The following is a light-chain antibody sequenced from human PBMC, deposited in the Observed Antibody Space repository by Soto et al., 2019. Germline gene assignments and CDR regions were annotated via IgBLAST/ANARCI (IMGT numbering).Light chain of an antibody. CDR1: QSISDT. J-gene: IGKJ1*01. CDR2: GAS. Sequence: EIVMTQSPATLSVSPGGRATLSCRASQSISDTLAWYQQKPGQAPRLLIYGASTRAPGFPARFSGSGSGPDFTLTISSLQSEDFAVYYCQQYNNWPWTFGQGTKVDIK. CDR3: QQYNNWPWT. V-gene: IGKV3-15*01.